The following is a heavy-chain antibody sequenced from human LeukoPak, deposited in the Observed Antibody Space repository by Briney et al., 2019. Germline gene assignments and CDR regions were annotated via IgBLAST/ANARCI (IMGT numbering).Heavy chain of an antibody. V-gene: IGHV3-48*03. CDR3: ARGGSYVHY. J-gene: IGHJ4*02. CDR1: GFTFNSYE. D-gene: IGHD1-26*01. Sequence: PTGGSLRLSCAASGFTFNSYEMNWVRQAPGKGLEWVSYINSGGSAIYYADSVKGRFTISRDNAKNSLYLQMNSLRADDTAVYYCARGGSYVHYWGQGTLVTVSP. CDR2: INSGGSAI.